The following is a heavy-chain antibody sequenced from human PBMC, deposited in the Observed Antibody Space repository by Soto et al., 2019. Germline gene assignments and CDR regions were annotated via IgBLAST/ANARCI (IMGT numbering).Heavy chain of an antibody. CDR2: MNPNSGNT. V-gene: IGHV1-8*01. Sequence: ASVKVSCKASGYTFTSYEVNWVRQVPGQGLEWMGWMNPNSGNTVFAQKFQGRVTMTRRTSISTAYMELSSLTSDDTAVYYCERGLFMLFYYGSGNNGWFDPWGQGTLVTVSS. D-gene: IGHD3-10*01. CDR3: ERGLFMLFYYGSGNNGWFDP. J-gene: IGHJ5*02. CDR1: GYTFTSYE.